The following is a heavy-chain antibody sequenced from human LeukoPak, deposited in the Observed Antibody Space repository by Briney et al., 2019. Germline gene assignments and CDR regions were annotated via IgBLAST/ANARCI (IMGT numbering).Heavy chain of an antibody. CDR2: IDPSDSYT. CDR3: ASSSGSYHDYYYYYGMNV. D-gene: IGHD1-26*01. CDR1: GYSFTSCW. V-gene: IGHV5-10-1*01. Sequence: GESLKISCKGSGYSFTSCWISWVRQMPGKGLEWMGRIDPSDSYTNYSPSFQGHVTISADKSISTAYLQWSSLKASDTAMYYCASSSGSYHDYYYYYGMNVWGQGTTVTVSS. J-gene: IGHJ6*02.